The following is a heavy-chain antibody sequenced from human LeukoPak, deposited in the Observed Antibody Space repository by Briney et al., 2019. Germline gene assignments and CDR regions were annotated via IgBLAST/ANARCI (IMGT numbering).Heavy chain of an antibody. CDR3: AADKEGDEDFYYGMEA. CDR1: GFMFHYYA. J-gene: IGHJ6*02. D-gene: IGHD2-21*02. Sequence: GGSLRLSCAASGFMFHYYAMHWVRQAPGKGLEWVAVISYDELNKFYADSVKGRFTISRDNSKNTLFLQLNSLRPEDTAVYYCAADKEGDEDFYYGMEAWGQGTTVTVSS. V-gene: IGHV3-30*01. CDR2: ISYDELNK.